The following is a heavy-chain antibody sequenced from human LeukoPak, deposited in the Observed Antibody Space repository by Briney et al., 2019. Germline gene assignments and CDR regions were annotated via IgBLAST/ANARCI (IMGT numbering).Heavy chain of an antibody. Sequence: GGSLRLSCAASGFTFSSYEMNWVRQAPGKGLEWVSYISSSGSTICYADSVKGRFTISRDNAKNSLYLQMNSLRAEDTAVYYCARELLWFGESPHWGQGTLVTVSS. CDR3: ARELLWFGESPH. J-gene: IGHJ4*02. CDR2: ISSSGSTI. CDR1: GFTFSSYE. D-gene: IGHD3-10*01. V-gene: IGHV3-48*03.